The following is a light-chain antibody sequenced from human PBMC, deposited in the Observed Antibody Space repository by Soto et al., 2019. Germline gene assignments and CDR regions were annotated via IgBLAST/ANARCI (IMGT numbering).Light chain of an antibody. CDR1: QGISSW. V-gene: IGKV1-12*01. CDR2: TGS. CDR3: QQANSFPLT. Sequence: DIQMTQSPSSVSASVGDRVSITCRASQGISSWLAWYQQKPGRAPKLLIYTGSSLQSGVQSRFSGTGSGTAFTRTISSLQPEDVATYYCQQANSFPLTFGRGTKVEIK. J-gene: IGKJ4*01.